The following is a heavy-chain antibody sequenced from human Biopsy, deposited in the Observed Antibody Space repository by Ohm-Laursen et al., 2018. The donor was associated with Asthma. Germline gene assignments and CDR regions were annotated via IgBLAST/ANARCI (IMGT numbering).Heavy chain of an antibody. Sequence: ASVKVSCKASGGTFGNYAISWVRQAPGQRLEWMGWINAGNGNTKYSQKFQGRVTITRDTSASTAYMDLRSLRSEDTAMYYCARTYCDFLTGQVNDAFALWGQGTMVTVSS. V-gene: IGHV1-3*01. D-gene: IGHD3-9*01. CDR3: ARTYCDFLTGQVNDAFAL. CDR2: INAGNGNT. J-gene: IGHJ3*01. CDR1: GGTFGNYA.